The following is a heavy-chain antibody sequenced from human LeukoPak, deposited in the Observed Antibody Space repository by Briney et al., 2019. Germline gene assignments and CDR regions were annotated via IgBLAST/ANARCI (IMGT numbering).Heavy chain of an antibody. CDR3: ASGIVGALDY. Sequence: GGSLRLSCTASGFTFSDYYMSWIRQAPGKGLEWVSYISSSGRTIYYADSVKGRFTISRDNAKNSLYLQMNSLRDEETAVYYCASGIVGALDYWGQGTLVTVSS. CDR2: ISSSGRTI. CDR1: GFTFSDYY. J-gene: IGHJ4*02. V-gene: IGHV3-11*04. D-gene: IGHD1-26*01.